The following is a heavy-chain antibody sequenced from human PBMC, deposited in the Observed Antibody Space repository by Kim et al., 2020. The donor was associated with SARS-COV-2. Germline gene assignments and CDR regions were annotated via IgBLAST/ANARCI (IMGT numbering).Heavy chain of an antibody. D-gene: IGHD3-3*01. Sequence: GGSLRLSCAASGFTFSSYAMHWVRQAPGKGLEWVAVISYDGSNKYYADSVKGRFTISRDNSKNTLYLQMNSLRAEDTAVYYCARDQYYDFWSGTTADYYYMDVWGKGTTVTVSS. CDR2: ISYDGSNK. J-gene: IGHJ6*03. V-gene: IGHV3-30*04. CDR1: GFTFSSYA. CDR3: ARDQYYDFWSGTTADYYYMDV.